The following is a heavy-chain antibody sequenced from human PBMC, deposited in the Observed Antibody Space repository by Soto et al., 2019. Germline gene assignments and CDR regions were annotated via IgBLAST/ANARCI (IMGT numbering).Heavy chain of an antibody. Sequence: EVQLVESGGGLVQPGGSLRLSCGASGFTFSSYGMSWVRQAPGKGLEWVSTISAGGSGSGGSTYYTDSVKGRFTIARDNSKNMLYLQMNSLRAEDTAVYYCAKDKILGATEGDFYDSWGQGILVTVSS. J-gene: IGHJ4*02. CDR1: GFTFSSYG. CDR3: AKDKILGATEGDFYDS. V-gene: IGHV3-23*04. D-gene: IGHD1-26*01. CDR2: ISAGGSGSGGST.